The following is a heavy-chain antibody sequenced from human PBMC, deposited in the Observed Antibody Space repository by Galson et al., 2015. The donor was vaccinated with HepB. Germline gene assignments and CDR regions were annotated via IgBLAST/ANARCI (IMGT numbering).Heavy chain of an antibody. CDR1: GFSLSTGGVG. Sequence: PALVKPTQTLTLTCTFSGFSLSTGGVGVGWIRQPPGKALEWLALIYWNGDKRYSPSLKSRLTITKDTSKNQVVLTMCNMDPVDTATYYCAHRGYDSSGYYKYFDHWGQGTLVTVSS. J-gene: IGHJ4*02. CDR3: AHRGYDSSGYYKYFDH. D-gene: IGHD3-22*01. V-gene: IGHV2-5*01. CDR2: IYWNGDK.